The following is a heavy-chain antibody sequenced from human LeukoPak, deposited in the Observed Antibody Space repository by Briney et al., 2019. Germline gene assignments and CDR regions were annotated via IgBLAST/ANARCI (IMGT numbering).Heavy chain of an antibody. D-gene: IGHD1-26*01. CDR1: GFTVSSNF. J-gene: IGHJ4*02. Sequence: GGSLRLSCAVSGFTVSSNFMSGVRQAPGKGPEWVSVIYTSGITYYADSVRGRFTISRDNSKNTLYFQMDSLTAEDTAVYYCAREDAGGTYSFDYWGQGTLVTVSS. V-gene: IGHV3-66*01. CDR2: IYTSGIT. CDR3: AREDAGGTYSFDY.